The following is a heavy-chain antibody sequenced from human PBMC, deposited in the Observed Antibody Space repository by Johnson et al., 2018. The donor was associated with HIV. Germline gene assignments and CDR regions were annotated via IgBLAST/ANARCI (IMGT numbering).Heavy chain of an antibody. D-gene: IGHD1-14*01. CDR2: ISGSGGST. CDR1: GFTFSSYA. J-gene: IGHJ3*02. V-gene: IGHV3-23*04. CDR3: ARTPSLPGAFDI. Sequence: VQLVESGGGVVQPGGSLRLSCAASGFTFSSYAMSWVRQAPGKGLEWVSAISGSGGSTYYADSVKGRFTISRDNSENSLYLQMNSLRAEDTAVYYCARTPSLPGAFDIWGQGTMVTVSS.